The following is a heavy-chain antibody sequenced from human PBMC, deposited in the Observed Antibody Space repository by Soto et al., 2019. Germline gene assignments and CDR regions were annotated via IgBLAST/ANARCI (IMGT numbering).Heavy chain of an antibody. CDR1: GFTLSGRS. Sequence: PGGSLRLSCAASGFTLSGRSMHWVRQAPGKGLVWVSGIDNAGTDSTYADSVKGRFTSSRDNAKNMLYLQMNSLRVEDTAVYYCPRGWCGPDVWGTGTIVTVSS. D-gene: IGHD3-10*01. CDR2: IDNAGTDS. J-gene: IGHJ6*03. CDR3: PRGWCGPDV. V-gene: IGHV3-74*01.